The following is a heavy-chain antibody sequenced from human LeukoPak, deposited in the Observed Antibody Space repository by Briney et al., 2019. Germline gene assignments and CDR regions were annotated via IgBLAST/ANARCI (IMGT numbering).Heavy chain of an antibody. CDR3: ARGPLYCDILTGYFPPHFDY. CDR1: GGSFSGYY. J-gene: IGHJ4*02. Sequence: SETLSLTCAVYGGSFSGYYWSWIRQPPGKGLEWIGEINHSGSTNYNPSLKSRVTISVDTSKNQFSLKLSSVTAADTAVYYCARGPLYCDILTGYFPPHFDYWGQGTLVTVSS. D-gene: IGHD3-9*01. V-gene: IGHV4-34*01. CDR2: INHSGST.